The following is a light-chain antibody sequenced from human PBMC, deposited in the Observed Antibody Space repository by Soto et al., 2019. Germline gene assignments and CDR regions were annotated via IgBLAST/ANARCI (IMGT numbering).Light chain of an antibody. Sequence: EIVMTQSPATLSVSPGERATLSCRASQSVSSNLAWYQQKPGQAPRLLIYGASTRATGIPARFSCSGSGTEFTLTISSLQSEDFAVYYCQQYNNWPPCTFGQGTKVEIK. CDR1: QSVSSN. CDR2: GAS. CDR3: QQYNNWPPCT. V-gene: IGKV3-15*01. J-gene: IGKJ1*01.